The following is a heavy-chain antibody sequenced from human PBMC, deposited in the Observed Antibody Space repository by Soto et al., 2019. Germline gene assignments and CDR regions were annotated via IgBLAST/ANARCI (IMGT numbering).Heavy chain of an antibody. D-gene: IGHD3-22*01. V-gene: IGHV6-1*01. Sequence: SQTLSLRCGIAGDSVSSNGAAWHWIRQSPSRGLEWLGRTYYRSKWYNDYAVSVKSRITNNPDTSKNQFSLQLNSVTPEDTAVYYCAIGADYDSSGYYYIGYWGQGTLVTVSS. J-gene: IGHJ4*02. CDR1: GDSVSSNGAA. CDR2: TYYRSKWYN. CDR3: AIGADYDSSGYYYIGY.